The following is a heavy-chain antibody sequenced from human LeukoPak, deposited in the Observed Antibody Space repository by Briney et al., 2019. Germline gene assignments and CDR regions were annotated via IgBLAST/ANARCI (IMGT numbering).Heavy chain of an antibody. CDR1: GGSTSSYY. V-gene: IGHV4-59*08. CDR3: ARESGSSLNDAFDI. D-gene: IGHD3-10*01. J-gene: IGHJ3*02. Sequence: SETLSLICTVSGGSTSSYYWSWIRQPPGKGLEWIGYISYSGSTNYKSSLKSRVTISVDTSKNQFSLKLSSVTAADTAVYYCARESGSSLNDAFDIWGQGTMVTVSS. CDR2: ISYSGST.